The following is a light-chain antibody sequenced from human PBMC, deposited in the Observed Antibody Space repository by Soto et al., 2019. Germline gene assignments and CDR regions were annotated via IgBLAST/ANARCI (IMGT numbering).Light chain of an antibody. V-gene: IGKV1-6*01. J-gene: IGKJ3*01. CDR1: QGIRID. Sequence: AIQMTQSPSSLSASVGDRVTITCRASQGIRIDLGWYQQKPGKAPKLLIYAASTLQSGVPSRFSGSGSGTDFTLTISSLQPEDFATYYCLQDYNSPFTFGPGTRVEIK. CDR3: LQDYNSPFT. CDR2: AAS.